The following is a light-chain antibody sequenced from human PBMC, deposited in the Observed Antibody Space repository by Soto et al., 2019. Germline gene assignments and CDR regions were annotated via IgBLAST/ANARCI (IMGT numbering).Light chain of an antibody. CDR2: EVS. J-gene: IGLJ1*01. V-gene: IGLV2-14*01. CDR1: SSDVGGYNY. CDR3: SSYTSSSTYV. Sequence: QSALTQPASVSGSPGQSITISCTGTSSDVGGYNYVSWYQQHPGKAPKLMIYEVSKRPSGVSNRFPGSKSGNTASLTISGFQAEDEADYYCSSYTSSSTYVFGTGTKLTVL.